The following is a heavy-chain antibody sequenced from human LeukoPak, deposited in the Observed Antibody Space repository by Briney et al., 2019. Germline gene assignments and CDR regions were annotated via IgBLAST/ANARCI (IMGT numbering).Heavy chain of an antibody. CDR2: ISWNSGSI. V-gene: IGHV3-9*01. J-gene: IGHJ4*02. D-gene: IGHD1-26*01. CDR1: GFTFDDYA. Sequence: GGSLRLSCAAAGFTFDDYAMHWVRQAPGKGLEWVSGISWNSGSIGYADSVKGRFTISRDNAKNSLYLQMNSLRAEDTALYYCAKEDYSGFDYWGQGTLVTVSS. CDR3: AKEDYSGFDY.